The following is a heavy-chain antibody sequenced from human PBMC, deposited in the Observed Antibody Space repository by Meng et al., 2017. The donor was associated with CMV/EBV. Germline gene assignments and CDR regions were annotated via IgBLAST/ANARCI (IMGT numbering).Heavy chain of an antibody. CDR1: GFTFSSYW. J-gene: IGHJ4*02. D-gene: IGHD4-23*01. V-gene: IGHV3-7*01. Sequence: GESLKISCAASGFTFSSYWMSWVRQAPGKGLEWVANIKQDGSEKYYVDSVKGRFTISRDNSKNTLYLQMNSLRAEDTAVYYCAKAVASYWGQGTLVTVSS. CDR2: IKQDGSEK. CDR3: AKAVASY.